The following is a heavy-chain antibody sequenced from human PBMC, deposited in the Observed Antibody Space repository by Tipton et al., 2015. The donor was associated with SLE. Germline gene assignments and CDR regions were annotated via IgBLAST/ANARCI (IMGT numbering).Heavy chain of an antibody. D-gene: IGHD1-26*01. CDR1: GYSISGGYY. Sequence: TLSLTCTVSGYSISGGYYWGWIRQPPGKGLEWIGSIYHSGSTYYNPSLKSRVTISVDTSKNQFSLKLSSVTAADTAVYYCARESGDLWGQGTLVTVSS. CDR2: IYHSGST. V-gene: IGHV4-38-2*02. J-gene: IGHJ5*02. CDR3: ARESGDL.